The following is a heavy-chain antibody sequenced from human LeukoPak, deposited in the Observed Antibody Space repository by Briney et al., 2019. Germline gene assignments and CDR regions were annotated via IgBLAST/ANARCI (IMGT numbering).Heavy chain of an antibody. Sequence: GGSLRLSCAASGFTFSSYGMHWVRQAPGKGLEWVAFIRYDGSNKYYADSVKGRFTISRDNSKNTLYLQMNSLRAEDTAVYYCAKDLDPLDASTVTTYLWGQGTLVTVSS. CDR2: IRYDGSNK. J-gene: IGHJ5*02. D-gene: IGHD4-17*01. CDR1: GFTFSSYG. V-gene: IGHV3-30*02. CDR3: AKDLDPLDASTVTTYL.